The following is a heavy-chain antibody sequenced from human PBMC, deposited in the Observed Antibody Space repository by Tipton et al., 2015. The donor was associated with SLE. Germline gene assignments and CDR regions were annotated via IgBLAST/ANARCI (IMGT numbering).Heavy chain of an antibody. D-gene: IGHD4-17*01. V-gene: IGHV4-61*02. Sequence: TLSLTCTVSGGSISSASYYWNWIRQPAGKGLEWVGRIYISGSTNYNPSLKSRVTISVDTSKNQFSLKLNSVTATDTAVYYCARRATVTKNWFFDLWGRGTLVTVSS. J-gene: IGHJ2*01. CDR2: IYISGST. CDR3: ARRATVTKNWFFDL. CDR1: GGSISSASYY.